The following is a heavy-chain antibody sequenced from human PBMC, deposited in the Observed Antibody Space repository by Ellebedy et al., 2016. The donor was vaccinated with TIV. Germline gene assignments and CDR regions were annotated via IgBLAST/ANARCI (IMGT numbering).Heavy chain of an antibody. CDR1: GFTFSSYA. V-gene: IGHV3-74*01. Sequence: GESLKISCAASGFTFSSYAMTWVRQAPGKGLVWVSRISSDGSNTNYADSVKGRLTISRVNAKNTLYLQMNSLRAEDTAVYYCARVPYYYDSSGYVHDAFDIWGQGTMVTVSS. D-gene: IGHD3-22*01. J-gene: IGHJ3*02. CDR3: ARVPYYYDSSGYVHDAFDI. CDR2: ISSDGSNT.